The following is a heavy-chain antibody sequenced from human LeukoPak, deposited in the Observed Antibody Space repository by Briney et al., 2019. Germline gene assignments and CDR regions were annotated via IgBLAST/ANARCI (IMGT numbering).Heavy chain of an antibody. D-gene: IGHD3-22*01. J-gene: IGHJ4*02. Sequence: GGSLRLSCEASGFTLSSYGMSWVRQAPGKGLKWVSGMSGSGGSTYYADSVKGRFTISRDNSKNTLYLQMNSLRAEDTAVYYCAKTYYYDSSGLGSFDYWGQGTLVTVSS. CDR1: GFTLSSYG. CDR3: AKTYYYDSSGLGSFDY. V-gene: IGHV3-23*01. CDR2: MSGSGGST.